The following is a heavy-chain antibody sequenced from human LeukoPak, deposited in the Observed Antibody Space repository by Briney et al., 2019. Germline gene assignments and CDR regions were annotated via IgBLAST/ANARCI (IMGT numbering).Heavy chain of an antibody. CDR1: GFTFNNYA. D-gene: IGHD1-26*01. CDR2: ISGSGHSA. V-gene: IGHV3-23*01. CDR3: AKDVRSGSSRAFDI. Sequence: GGSLRLSCAASGFTFNNYAMNWVRQAPGRGLEWVSAISGSGHSAYYADSVKGRFSISRDNSKNTLDLQMNSLRAEDTAVYYCAKDVRSGSSRAFDIWGQGTMVTVSS. J-gene: IGHJ3*02.